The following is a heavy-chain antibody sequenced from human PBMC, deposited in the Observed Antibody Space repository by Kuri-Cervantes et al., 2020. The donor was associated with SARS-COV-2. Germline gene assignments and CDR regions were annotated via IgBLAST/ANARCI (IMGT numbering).Heavy chain of an antibody. CDR3: ARLTTLHHHFGNDFWTGYYLLGDV. Sequence: KVSCKHSGNSFTTYWIGWVRQMPGNGLELMGIIYPGDSNTKYSPSSQGHVTMSSDKSLRTAYLQWSSLKASDTAMYYCARLTTLHHHFGNDFWTGYYLLGDVWGQGTQVTVSS. V-gene: IGHV5-51*01. CDR1: GNSFTTYW. J-gene: IGHJ4*02. CDR2: IYPGDSNT. D-gene: IGHD3/OR15-3a*01.